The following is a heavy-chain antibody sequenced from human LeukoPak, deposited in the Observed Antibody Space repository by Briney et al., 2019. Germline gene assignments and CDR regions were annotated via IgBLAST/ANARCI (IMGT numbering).Heavy chain of an antibody. CDR2: ISYDGSNK. D-gene: IGHD4-17*01. CDR1: GFTFSSYG. J-gene: IGHJ4*02. V-gene: IGHV3-30*18. Sequence: PGRSLRLSCAASGFTFSSYGMHWVRQAPGKGLEWVAVISYDGSNKYYADSVKGRFTISRDNSKNTLYLQMSSLRAEDTAVYYCAKDPYDYGDYVPDYWGQGTLVTVSS. CDR3: AKDPYDYGDYVPDY.